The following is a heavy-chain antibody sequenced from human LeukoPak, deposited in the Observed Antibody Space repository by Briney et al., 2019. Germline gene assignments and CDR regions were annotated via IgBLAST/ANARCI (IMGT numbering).Heavy chain of an antibody. D-gene: IGHD3-22*01. CDR3: ARTRTYSYDSSGHYYPTHFDY. J-gene: IGHJ4*02. Sequence: GGSLRLSCAASGFTVSCNYMSWLRQAPGKGLEWVSVIYSGGTTYYADSVKGRFTISRDNRKNTLYLQMNSLRAEDTAVYYCARTRTYSYDSSGHYYPTHFDYWGQGTLVTVSS. CDR2: IYSGGTT. V-gene: IGHV3-66*01. CDR1: GFTVSCNY.